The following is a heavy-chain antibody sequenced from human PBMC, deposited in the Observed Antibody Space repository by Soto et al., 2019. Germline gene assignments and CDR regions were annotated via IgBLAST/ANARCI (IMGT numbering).Heavy chain of an antibody. D-gene: IGHD3-16*01. V-gene: IGHV3-53*04. J-gene: IGHJ3*02. Sequence: PGGSLRLSCAASGITVSSNYMSWLRQAPGKGMERVSVIYSGGSTYYAASVKGRFTISRHNSKNTLYLQMNSLRAEDTAVYYCARVRYDYIWGSLEGAFDIWGQGTMVTVS. CDR3: ARVRYDYIWGSLEGAFDI. CDR1: GITVSSNY. CDR2: IYSGGST.